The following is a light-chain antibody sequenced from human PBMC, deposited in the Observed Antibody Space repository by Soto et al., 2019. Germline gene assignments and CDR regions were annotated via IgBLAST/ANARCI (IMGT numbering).Light chain of an antibody. CDR1: SSDIGNYDY. J-gene: IGLJ2*01. V-gene: IGLV2-8*01. CDR2: EVN. Sequence: QSALTQPPSASGSLGQSVTISCTGTSSDIGNYDYVSWYQQHPGKAPKLMIYEVNKRPSGVPNRFSGSKSGNMASLTVSGLQAEDEADYHCSAFAASNTLLFGGGTKVTVL. CDR3: SAFAASNTLL.